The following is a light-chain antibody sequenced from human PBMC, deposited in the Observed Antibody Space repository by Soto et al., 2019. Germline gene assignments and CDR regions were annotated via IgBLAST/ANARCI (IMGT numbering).Light chain of an antibody. CDR2: NVT. Sequence: QSALTQPASVSGSPGQSITISCTGTSSDVGGNNDVSWDQQHPGKAPKLLICNVTNRPSGVYNRFSGSKSGNTASLTISVLQTEDEADYYCISFASSIPLVFGGGTKVTVL. J-gene: IGLJ2*01. V-gene: IGLV2-14*03. CDR1: SSDVGGNND. CDR3: ISFASSIPLV.